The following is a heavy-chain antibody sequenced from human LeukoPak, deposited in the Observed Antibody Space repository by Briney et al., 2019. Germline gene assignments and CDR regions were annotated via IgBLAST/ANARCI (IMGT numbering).Heavy chain of an antibody. Sequence: GGSLSLSCAASGFTFSSYAMSWVRQAPGKGLEWVSSISNSGTTILYADSVKGRFTISRDNAKNSLYLQMNGLRADDTAVYFCARAGWVVAAFFDYWGLGTLVTVSS. CDR3: ARAGWVVAAFFDY. CDR2: ISNSGTTI. V-gene: IGHV3-48*03. J-gene: IGHJ4*02. CDR1: GFTFSSYA. D-gene: IGHD2-15*01.